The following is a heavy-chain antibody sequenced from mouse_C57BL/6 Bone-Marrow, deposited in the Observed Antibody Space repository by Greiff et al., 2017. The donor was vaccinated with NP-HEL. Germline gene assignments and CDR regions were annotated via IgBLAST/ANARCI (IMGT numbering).Heavy chain of an antibody. CDR3: AREKGDYFDY. J-gene: IGHJ2*01. V-gene: IGHV3-5*01. CDR1: GISITTGNYR. Sequence: EVKLQESGPGLVKPSQTVFLTCTVTGISITTGNYRWSWIRQFPGNKLEWIGYIYYSRTITYNPSLTSRTTITRDTPKNQFFLEMNSLTAEDTATYYCAREKGDYFDYWGLGTTLTVSS. CDR2: IYYSRTI.